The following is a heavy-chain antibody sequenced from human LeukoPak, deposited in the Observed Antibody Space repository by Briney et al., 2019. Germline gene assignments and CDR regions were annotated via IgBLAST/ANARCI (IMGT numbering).Heavy chain of an antibody. CDR2: IKQDDSEI. J-gene: IGHJ4*02. CDR1: GFTFSSYW. Sequence: HPGGSLRLSCAASGFTFSSYWMSWVRQAPGKGLEWVANIKQDDSEIYYVDSVKGRFTISRDNAKNSLYLQMNSLRAEDTAVYYCARDKIVGATLFDSWGQGTLVTVSS. V-gene: IGHV3-7*01. CDR3: ARDKIVGATLFDS. D-gene: IGHD2/OR15-2a*01.